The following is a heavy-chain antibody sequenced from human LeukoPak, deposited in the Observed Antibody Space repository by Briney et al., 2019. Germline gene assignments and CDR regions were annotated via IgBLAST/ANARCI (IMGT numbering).Heavy chain of an antibody. CDR1: GFTFGSYA. J-gene: IGHJ4*02. CDR3: AKATDIVATTYFDY. V-gene: IGHV3-23*01. Sequence: PGGSLRLSCAASGFTFGSYAMGWVRQAPGKGLEWVSAISGSGGSTYYADSVKGRFTISRDNSKNTLYLQMNSLRAEDTAVYYCAKATDIVATTYFDYWGQGTLVTVSS. CDR2: ISGSGGST. D-gene: IGHD5-12*01.